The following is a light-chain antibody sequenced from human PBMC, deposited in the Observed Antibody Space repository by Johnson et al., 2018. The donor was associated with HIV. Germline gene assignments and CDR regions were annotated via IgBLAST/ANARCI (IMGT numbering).Light chain of an antibody. CDR3: GTWDSSLSAEV. CDR1: SSNIGNNY. Sequence: HSVLTQPPSVSAAPGQKVTISCSGSSSNIGNNYVSWYQQLPGTAPKVLIHENNKRPSGIPDRFSGSKSGTSATLGITGLQTGDEADYYCGTWDSSLSAEVFGTGTKVTVL. V-gene: IGLV1-51*02. J-gene: IGLJ1*01. CDR2: ENN.